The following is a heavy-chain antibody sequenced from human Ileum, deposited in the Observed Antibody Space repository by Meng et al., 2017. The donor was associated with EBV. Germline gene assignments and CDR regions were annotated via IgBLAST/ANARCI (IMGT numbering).Heavy chain of an antibody. Sequence: EVQLVESGGGLVQPGXARRLSCAASGFTFSGSTMHWVRQASGKGLEWVGSIRNKANSYATAYAASVKGRFTISRDDSKNTAYLQMNSLKTEDTAVYYCTRNLGYCSGGSCAWGQGTLVTVSS. CDR2: IRNKANSYAT. V-gene: IGHV3-73*02. D-gene: IGHD2-15*01. CDR3: TRNLGYCSGGSCA. CDR1: GFTFSGST. J-gene: IGHJ5*02.